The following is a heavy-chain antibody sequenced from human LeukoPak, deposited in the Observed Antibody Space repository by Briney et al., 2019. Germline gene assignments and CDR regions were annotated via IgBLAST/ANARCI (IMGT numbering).Heavy chain of an antibody. CDR2: IYYSGST. D-gene: IGHD2-8*01. CDR1: GGSISSYY. V-gene: IGHV4-59*05. J-gene: IGHJ5*02. Sequence: MTSETLSLTCTVSGGSISSYYWSWIRQPPGKGLEGIGSIYYSGSTYYNPSLKSRVTISVDTSKNQFSLKLSSVTAADTAVYYCASPYCTNGVCHNWFDPWGQGTLVTVSS. CDR3: ASPYCTNGVCHNWFDP.